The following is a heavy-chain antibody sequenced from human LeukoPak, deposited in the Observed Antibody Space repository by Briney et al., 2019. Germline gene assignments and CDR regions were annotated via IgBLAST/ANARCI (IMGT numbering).Heavy chain of an antibody. V-gene: IGHV4-4*07. Sequence: SETLSLTCTVSGGSISSYYWSWIRQPAGKGLEWIGRIYSSGSTNYNPSLKSRVTMAVNTSMNQLSLNLNSVTAADTAMYYCARGEQQRAGPLGYWGRGALVTVSA. J-gene: IGHJ4*02. CDR3: ARGEQQRAGPLGY. D-gene: IGHD6-13*01. CDR2: IYSSGST. CDR1: GGSISSYY.